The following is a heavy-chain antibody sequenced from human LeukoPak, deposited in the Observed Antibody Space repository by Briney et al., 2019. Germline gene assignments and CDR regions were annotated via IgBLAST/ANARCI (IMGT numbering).Heavy chain of an antibody. J-gene: IGHJ4*02. CDR1: GGTFSSYA. CDR3: ARAVGLRAYYFDY. V-gene: IGHV1-69*05. CDR2: IIPIFGTA. Sequence: SVKVSCKASGGTFSSYAINWVRQAPGQGLEWMGGIIPIFGTANYAQKFQGRVAITTDESTSTAYMELSSLRSEDTAVYYCARAVGLRAYYFDYWGQGTLVTVSS. D-gene: IGHD1-26*01.